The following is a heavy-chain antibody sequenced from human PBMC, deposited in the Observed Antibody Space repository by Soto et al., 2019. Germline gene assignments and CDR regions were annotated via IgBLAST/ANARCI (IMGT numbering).Heavy chain of an antibody. CDR1: GGSFSGYY. Sequence: SETLSLTCAVYGGSFSGYYWSWIRQPPGKGPEWIGEINHSGSTNYNPSLKSRVTISVDTSKNQFSLKLSSVTAADTAVYYCARANSPYYFDYWGQGTLVTVSS. V-gene: IGHV4-34*01. D-gene: IGHD2-21*01. CDR2: INHSGST. J-gene: IGHJ4*02. CDR3: ARANSPYYFDY.